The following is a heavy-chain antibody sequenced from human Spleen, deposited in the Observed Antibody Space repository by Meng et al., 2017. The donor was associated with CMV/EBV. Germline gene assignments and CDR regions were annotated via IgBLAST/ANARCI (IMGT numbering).Heavy chain of an antibody. V-gene: IGHV5-51*01. Sequence: GSLRLSCKGSGYTFTNYWIGWVRQMPGKGLEWMGIIYPGDSDTRYSPSFQGQVTISVDTSITTAYLQWSSLKASDTAMYYCARALTYCSVTSCYMGFWGQGTLVTVSS. D-gene: IGHD2-2*02. CDR1: GYTFTNYW. CDR2: IYPGDSDT. J-gene: IGHJ4*02. CDR3: ARALTYCSVTSCYMGF.